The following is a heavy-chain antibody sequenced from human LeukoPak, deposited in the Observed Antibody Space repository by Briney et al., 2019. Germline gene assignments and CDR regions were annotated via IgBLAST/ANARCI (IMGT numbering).Heavy chain of an antibody. CDR3: AKDMVLVVLVAATVSTY. CDR1: GLTFSSYA. D-gene: IGHD2-15*01. CDR2: ISGSGGST. J-gene: IGHJ4*02. V-gene: IGHV3-23*01. Sequence: GGSLRRSCAASGLTFSSYARSWVRQAPGKGLEWVSAISGSGGSTYYADSVKGRVTISRDNSKNTLYLQMNSLRAEDTAVYYCAKDMVLVVLVAATVSTYWAQRTLVT.